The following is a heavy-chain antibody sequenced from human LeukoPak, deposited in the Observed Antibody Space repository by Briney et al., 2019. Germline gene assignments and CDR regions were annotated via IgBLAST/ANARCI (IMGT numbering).Heavy chain of an antibody. CDR3: ARDLVPAGTPYYYYYMDV. J-gene: IGHJ6*03. Sequence: ASVKVSCKASGGTFSSYAISWVRQAPGQGLEWMGGIIPIFGTANYAQKFQGRVTITADESTSTAYMELSSLRSEDTAVYYCARDLVPAGTPYYYYYMDVWGKGTTVTVSS. V-gene: IGHV1-69*13. D-gene: IGHD6-13*01. CDR1: GGTFSSYA. CDR2: IIPIFGTA.